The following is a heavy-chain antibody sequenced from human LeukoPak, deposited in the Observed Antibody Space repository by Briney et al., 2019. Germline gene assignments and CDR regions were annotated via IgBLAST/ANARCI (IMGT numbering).Heavy chain of an antibody. V-gene: IGHV4-34*01. CDR1: GGSFSGYY. CDR3: ARHQRIYDFWSGPSGPHYYMDV. Sequence: PSETLSLTCAVYGGSFSGYYWSWIRQPPGKGLEWIGEINHSGSTNYNPSLKSRVTISVDTSKNQFSLKLSSVTAADTAVYYCARHQRIYDFWSGPSGPHYYMDVWGKGTTVTVSS. J-gene: IGHJ6*03. D-gene: IGHD3-3*01. CDR2: INHSGST.